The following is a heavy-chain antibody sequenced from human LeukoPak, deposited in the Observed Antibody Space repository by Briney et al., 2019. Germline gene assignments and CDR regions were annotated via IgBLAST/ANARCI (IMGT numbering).Heavy chain of an antibody. J-gene: IGHJ3*02. CDR2: INHSGST. CDR3: ARGVEDSSSFLSGDAFDI. D-gene: IGHD6-6*01. V-gene: IGHV4-34*01. CDR1: GGSFSGYY. Sequence: SETLSLTCAVYGGSFSGYYWSWIRQPPGKGLEWIGEINHSGSTNYNPSLKSRVTISVDTSKNQFSLKLSSVTAADTAVYYCARGVEDSSSFLSGDAFDIWGQGTMVTVSS.